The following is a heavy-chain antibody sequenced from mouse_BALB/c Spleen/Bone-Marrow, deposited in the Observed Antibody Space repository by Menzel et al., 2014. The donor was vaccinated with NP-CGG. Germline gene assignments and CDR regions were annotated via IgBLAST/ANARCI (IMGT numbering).Heavy chain of an antibody. CDR2: INPSTGYT. V-gene: IGHV1-7*01. CDR1: GYTFTSYW. Sequence: VKLMESGAELAKPGASVKMSCKASGYTFTSYWMHWVKQRPGQGLEWIGYINPSTGYTEYNQKFKDKATLTADKSSSTAYMQLSSLTSEDSAVYYCARRYYGSTFDYWGQGTTLTVSS. D-gene: IGHD1-1*01. J-gene: IGHJ2*01. CDR3: ARRYYGSTFDY.